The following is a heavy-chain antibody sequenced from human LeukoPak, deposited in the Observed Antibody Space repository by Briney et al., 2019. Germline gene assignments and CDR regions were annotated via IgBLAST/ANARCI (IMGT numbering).Heavy chain of an antibody. CDR3: AREKVPGIAAADAFDI. CDR1: GFTFSSYA. Sequence: GRSLRLSCAASGFTFSSYAMHWVRQAPGKGLEWVAVISYDGSNKYYTDSVKGRFTISRDNSKNTLYLQMNSLRAKDTAVYYCAREKVPGIAAADAFDIWGQGTMVTVSS. V-gene: IGHV3-30*04. D-gene: IGHD6-13*01. CDR2: ISYDGSNK. J-gene: IGHJ3*02.